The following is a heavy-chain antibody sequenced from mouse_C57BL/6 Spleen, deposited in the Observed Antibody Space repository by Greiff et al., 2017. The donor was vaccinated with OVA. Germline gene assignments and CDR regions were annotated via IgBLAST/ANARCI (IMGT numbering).Heavy chain of an antibody. V-gene: IGHV1-78*01. CDR1: GYTFTDHT. D-gene: IGHD2-2*01. CDR2: IYPRDGST. J-gene: IGHJ4*01. Sequence: VQRVESDAELVKPGASVKISCKVSGYTFTDHTIHWMKQRPEQGLEWIGYIYPRDGSTKYNEKFKGKATLTADKSSSTAYMQLNILTSEDSAVYFCAREGIYYGYDDAMDYWGQGTSVTVSS. CDR3: AREGIYYGYDDAMDY.